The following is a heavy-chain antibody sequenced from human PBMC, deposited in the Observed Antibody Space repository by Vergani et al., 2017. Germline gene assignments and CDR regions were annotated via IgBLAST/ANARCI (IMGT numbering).Heavy chain of an antibody. V-gene: IGHV4-61*02. CDR3: ARDRAAFYYYGMDV. D-gene: IGHD6-25*01. J-gene: IGHJ6*02. Sequence: QVQLQESGPGLVKPSQTLSLTCTVSGCSLSSGSYYWSWIRQPAGKGLEWIGRIYTSGSTNYNPSLKSRVTISVDTSKNQFPLKLSSVTTADTAVYYCARDRAAFYYYGMDVWGQGTTVTVSS. CDR1: GCSLSSGSYY. CDR2: IYTSGST.